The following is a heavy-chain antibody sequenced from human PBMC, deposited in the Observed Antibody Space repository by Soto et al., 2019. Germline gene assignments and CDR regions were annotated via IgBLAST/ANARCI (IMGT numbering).Heavy chain of an antibody. CDR2: IIPIFNST. Sequence: QVQLVQSGAEVKTPGSSLKVSCKVSGSRFSNYVISWVRQAPGHGLEWLGRIIPIFNSTKYAQSFQGRVTITADKFTSTASLELSSLRSDEPAVYYCAREGRGKKAGYNGLVSLGYWGQGTLVTVSS. V-gene: IGHV1-69*06. J-gene: IGHJ4*02. D-gene: IGHD2-2*02. CDR3: AREGRGKKAGYNGLVSLGY. CDR1: GSRFSNYV.